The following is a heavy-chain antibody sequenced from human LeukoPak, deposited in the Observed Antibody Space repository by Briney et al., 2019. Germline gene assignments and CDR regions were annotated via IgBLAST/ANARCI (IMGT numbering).Heavy chain of an antibody. Sequence: PGGSLRLSCAASGFTFSSYAMHWVRQAPGKGLEWVAVISYDGSNKYYADSVKGRFTISRDNSKNTLYLQMNSLRAEDTAVYYCARVGCSGGSCYDLYYFDYWGQGTLVTVSS. D-gene: IGHD2-15*01. CDR2: ISYDGSNK. V-gene: IGHV3-30-3*01. CDR3: ARVGCSGGSCYDLYYFDY. CDR1: GFTFSSYA. J-gene: IGHJ4*02.